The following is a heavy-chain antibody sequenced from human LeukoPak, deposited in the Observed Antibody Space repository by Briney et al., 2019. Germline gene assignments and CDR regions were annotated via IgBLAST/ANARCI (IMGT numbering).Heavy chain of an antibody. CDR2: IIPIFATA. CDR1: GGTFSSHA. CDR3: ARGTYYYDTSAYGFLDY. V-gene: IGHV1-69*13. J-gene: IGHJ4*02. D-gene: IGHD3-22*01. Sequence: SVKVSCKASGGTFSSHAINWVRQAPGQGLEWMGGIIPIFATANYAQKFQGRLTITADESTTTAYMELSSLRSEDTAVYYCARGTYYYDTSAYGFLDYWGQGTLVTVSS.